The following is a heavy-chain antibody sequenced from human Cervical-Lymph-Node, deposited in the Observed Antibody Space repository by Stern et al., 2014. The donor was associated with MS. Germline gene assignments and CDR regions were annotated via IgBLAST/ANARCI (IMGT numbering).Heavy chain of an antibody. J-gene: IGHJ4*02. V-gene: IGHV4-39*01. CDR1: GGSISTAYS. Sequence: QLQLQESGPRLVKPSDTLSLTCTVTGGSISTAYSWGWIRQSPGKGLEWIGSIYYSGNTYYKASLKGRVTISVDTSKPHFSLKLTSATAADTAVYYCARQVIFCSGGSCYQFDYWGQGILVTVSS. CDR3: ARQVIFCSGGSCYQFDY. CDR2: IYYSGNT. D-gene: IGHD2-15*01.